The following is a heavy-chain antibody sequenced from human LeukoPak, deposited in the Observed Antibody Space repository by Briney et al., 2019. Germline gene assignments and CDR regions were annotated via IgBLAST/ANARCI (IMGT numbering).Heavy chain of an antibody. CDR3: AKSGCSYGFDA. CDR1: GGSISSYY. V-gene: IGHV4-59*08. Sequence: SETLSLTCTVSGGSISSYYWSWIRQPPGKGLEWIGYIYYSGSTNYNPSLKSRVTISVDTSKNQFSLKLSSVTAADTAVYYCAKSGCSYGFDAWGQGTLVTVSS. D-gene: IGHD5-18*01. J-gene: IGHJ5*02. CDR2: IYYSGST.